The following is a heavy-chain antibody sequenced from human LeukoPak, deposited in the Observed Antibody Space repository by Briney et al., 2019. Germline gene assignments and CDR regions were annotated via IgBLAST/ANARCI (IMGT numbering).Heavy chain of an antibody. V-gene: IGHV3-33*06. CDR2: IWYDGSNK. CDR3: AKVGRGYHNYDAFDI. Sequence: GRSLRLSCAASGFTFSSYGMHWVRQAPGKGLEWVAVIWYDGSNKYYADSVKGRFTISRDNSKNTLYLQMNSLRAEDTAVYYCAKVGRGYHNYDAFDIWGQGTMVTVSS. D-gene: IGHD3-9*01. CDR1: GFTFSSYG. J-gene: IGHJ3*02.